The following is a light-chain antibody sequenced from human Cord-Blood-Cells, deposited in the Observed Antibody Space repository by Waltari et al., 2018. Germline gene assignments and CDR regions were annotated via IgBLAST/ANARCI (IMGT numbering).Light chain of an antibody. V-gene: IGLV2-14*01. CDR1: SGDVGGYIY. Sequence: QSALTQPASVSGSPGQTITISCTGTSGDVGGYIYVSWYQQHPGKAPKLMIYDVGNRPSGVSNRFSGSKSGNTASLTISGLQAEDEADYYCSSYTSSSTYVFGTGTKVTVL. J-gene: IGLJ1*01. CDR2: DVG. CDR3: SSYTSSSTYV.